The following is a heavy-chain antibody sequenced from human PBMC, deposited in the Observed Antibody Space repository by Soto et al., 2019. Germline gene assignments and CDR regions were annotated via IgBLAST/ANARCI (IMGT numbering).Heavy chain of an antibody. V-gene: IGHV3-15*01. CDR2: IKSKRDGGAR. Sequence: EVQVVESGGDLVKPGGSLRLSCVTSGFMFSSAWMNWVRQAPGKGLEWVGRIKSKRDGGARDYAEPVKGRFSISRDDSKNTVFLQMNSLRAEDTAVYYCVEGWNEFGGQGTLVTVSS. D-gene: IGHD1-1*01. CDR3: VEGWNEF. CDR1: GFMFSSAW. J-gene: IGHJ4*02.